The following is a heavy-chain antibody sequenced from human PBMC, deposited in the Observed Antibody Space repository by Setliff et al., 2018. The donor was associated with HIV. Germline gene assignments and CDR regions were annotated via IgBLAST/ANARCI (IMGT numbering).Heavy chain of an antibody. J-gene: IGHJ3*01. V-gene: IGHV1-46*01. Sequence: ASVKVSCKASGYTFTSYYMHWVRQAPGQGLEWMGIINPSGGSTSYAQKFQGRVTMTRDTSTSTVYMELSSLRSEDTAFYYCTRVAVITDDAFDVWGQGTMVTVSS. CDR2: INPSGGST. CDR3: TRVAVITDDAFDV. D-gene: IGHD3-16*01. CDR1: GYTFTSYY.